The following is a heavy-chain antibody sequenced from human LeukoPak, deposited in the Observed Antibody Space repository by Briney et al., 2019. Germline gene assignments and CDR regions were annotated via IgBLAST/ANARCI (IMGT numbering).Heavy chain of an antibody. Sequence: GGSLRLSCAASGFIFNTYDMNWVRQASGKGLEGVAAISYSGDTTYYADSVKGRFTISRDSSKNTLFLQMNRLRPEDAAVYYCAKAPVTTCRGAFCYPFDYWGLGTLVTVSS. J-gene: IGHJ4*02. D-gene: IGHD2-15*01. CDR2: ISYSGDTT. V-gene: IGHV3-23*01. CDR1: GFIFNTYD. CDR3: AKAPVTTCRGAFCYPFDY.